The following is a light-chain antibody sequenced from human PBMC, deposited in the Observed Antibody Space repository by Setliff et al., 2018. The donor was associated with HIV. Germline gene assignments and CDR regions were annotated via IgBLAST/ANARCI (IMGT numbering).Light chain of an antibody. CDR3: QLWDSTNDHVI. V-gene: IGLV3-21*01. Sequence: SYELTQPPSLSVAPGKTVSITCGASNTGRKSVHWYQQRPGQAPVLVIYYDHDRPSGIPERFVGSNSGNTATLTINRVEAGDEADYYCQLWDSTNDHVIFGGGTKVTVL. CDR1: NTGRKS. CDR2: YDH. J-gene: IGLJ2*01.